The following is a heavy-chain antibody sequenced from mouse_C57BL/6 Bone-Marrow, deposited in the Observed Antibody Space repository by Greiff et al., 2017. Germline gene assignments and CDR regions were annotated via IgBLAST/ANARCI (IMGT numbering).Heavy chain of an antibody. Sequence: VQLQQSGAELVRPGTSVKLSCKASGYTFTSYWMHWVKQRPGQGLEWIGVIDPSDSYTNYNQKFKGKATLTVDTSSSTAYMQLSSLTSEDSAVYYCARSGDSYYFDYWGQGTTLTVSS. CDR1: GYTFTSYW. V-gene: IGHV1-59*01. D-gene: IGHD3-1*01. J-gene: IGHJ2*01. CDR2: IDPSDSYT. CDR3: ARSGDSYYFDY.